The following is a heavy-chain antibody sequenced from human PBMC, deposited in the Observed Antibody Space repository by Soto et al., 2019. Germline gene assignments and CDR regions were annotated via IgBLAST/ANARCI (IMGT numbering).Heavy chain of an antibody. V-gene: IGHV4-4*02. CDR2: IYRTGST. D-gene: IGHD1-7*01. CDR1: GGSFTSNNW. Sequence: SETLSLTCAVSGGSFTSNNWWTWVRQPPGQGLEWIGEIYRTGSTNYNPSLKSRVTISLDKSENQFSLKVTSLTAADTAVYYCASRDPGTSVDYSGSGTLVNVSS. J-gene: IGHJ4*02. CDR3: ASRDPGTSVDY.